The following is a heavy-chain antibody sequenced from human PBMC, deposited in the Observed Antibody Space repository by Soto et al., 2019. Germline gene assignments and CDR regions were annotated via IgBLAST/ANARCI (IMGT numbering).Heavy chain of an antibody. CDR2: VYYTGSP. V-gene: IGHV4-39*02. Sequence: PSETLSLTCSISGDSITSRIYFWAWIRQSPGEGLEWIGSVYYTGSPYYKSSLKSRVTISVDTSKNQFSLRLKSVTAADTAVYYCARDAAVPGESDRFDYWGQGILVTVSS. D-gene: IGHD6-19*01. J-gene: IGHJ4*02. CDR1: GDSITSRIYF. CDR3: ARDAAVPGESDRFDY.